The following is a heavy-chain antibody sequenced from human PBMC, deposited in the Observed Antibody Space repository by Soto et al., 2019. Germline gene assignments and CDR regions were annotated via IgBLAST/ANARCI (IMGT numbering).Heavy chain of an antibody. CDR2: IIPIFDTT. V-gene: IGHV1-69*06. J-gene: IGHJ4*02. CDR3: AREGRLTGTDGFDY. CDR1: GGTFSPYG. Sequence: QVQLVQSGAEVKKPGSSVKVSCKGSGGTFSPYGVSWVRQAPGQGLEWMGMIIPIFDTTNYAQKFQGRVTITADTSTNTAYMELSSLRSEDTAVYYCAREGRLTGTDGFDYWGQGTLVTVSS. D-gene: IGHD1-20*01.